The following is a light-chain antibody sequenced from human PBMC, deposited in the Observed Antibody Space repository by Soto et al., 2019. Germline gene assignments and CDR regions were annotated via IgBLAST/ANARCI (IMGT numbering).Light chain of an antibody. CDR2: RTD. Sequence: QSVLTQPPSVSGAPGQRVTISCTGSSSDIGATYDIHWYQQLPGTAPKLLIYRTDHRPSGVPDRFSGSKSGTSASLAVTGLQAEDEASYHCQSYDITLGAWVFGGGTKLTVL. CDR1: SSDIGATYD. V-gene: IGLV1-40*01. CDR3: QSYDITLGAWV. J-gene: IGLJ3*02.